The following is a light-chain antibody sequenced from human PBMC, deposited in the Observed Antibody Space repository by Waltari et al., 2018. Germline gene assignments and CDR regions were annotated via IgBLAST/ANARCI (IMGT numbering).Light chain of an antibody. CDR2: GVS. CDR3: SSYSTINTRV. Sequence: QSALTQPASVSGSPGQSIAISCTGTSSDVGGSNYVSWYQQYPGKGPKTLISGVSDRPSGISDRFSGSKSGNTASLTISGLQAEDEADYYCSSYSTINTRVFGPGTKVTVL. CDR1: SSDVGGSNY. J-gene: IGLJ1*01. V-gene: IGLV2-14*01.